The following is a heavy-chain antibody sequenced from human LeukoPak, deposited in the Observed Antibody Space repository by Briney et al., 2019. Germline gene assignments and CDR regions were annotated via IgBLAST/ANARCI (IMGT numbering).Heavy chain of an antibody. CDR3: ARDYYGSGSYYY. CDR2: IRYDGSNK. D-gene: IGHD3-10*01. CDR1: GFTFSSYG. J-gene: IGHJ4*02. V-gene: IGHV3-30*02. Sequence: GGSLRLSCAASGFTFSSYGMHWVRQAPGKGLEWVAFIRYDGSNKYYADSVKGRFTISRDNAKNSLYLQMDSLRAEDTAVYYCARDYYGSGSYYYWGQGTLVTVSS.